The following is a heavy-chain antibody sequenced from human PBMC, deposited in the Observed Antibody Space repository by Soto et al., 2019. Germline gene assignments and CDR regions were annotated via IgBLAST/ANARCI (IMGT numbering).Heavy chain of an antibody. CDR1: GGSISSSSYY. CDR2: IYYSGST. Sequence: QLQLQESGPGLVKPSETLSLTCTVSGGSISSSSYYWGWIRQPPGKGLEWIGSIYYSGSTYYNPSLKSRVTISVDTSKNQFSLKLSSVTAADTAVYYCARRAVNFRLGYYYMDVWGKGTTVTVSS. J-gene: IGHJ6*03. D-gene: IGHD4-17*01. V-gene: IGHV4-39*01. CDR3: ARRAVNFRLGYYYMDV.